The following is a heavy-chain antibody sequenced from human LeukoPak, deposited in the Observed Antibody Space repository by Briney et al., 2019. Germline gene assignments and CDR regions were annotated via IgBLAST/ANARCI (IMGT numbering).Heavy chain of an antibody. V-gene: IGHV3-30*03. CDR2: ISYDGSNK. J-gene: IGHJ4*02. CDR3: AVYSGYAY. Sequence: SGRSLTLSCSASGFTFSSYGMLWVRQAPGKGLEWVAVISYDGSNKYYADSVKGRFTISRDNFKNTLYLQMNSLRAEDTAVYYCAVYSGYAYWGQGTLVTVSS. CDR1: GFTFSSYG. D-gene: IGHD5-12*01.